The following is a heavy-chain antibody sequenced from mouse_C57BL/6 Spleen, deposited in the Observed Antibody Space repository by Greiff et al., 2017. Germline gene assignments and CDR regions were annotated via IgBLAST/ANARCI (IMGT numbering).Heavy chain of an antibody. Sequence: VQLQQSGAELMKPGASVKLSCKATGYTFTGYWIEWVKQRPGHGLEWIGEILPGRGSTNYNEKFKGKATFTADTSSNTAYMQLSNLTTEDSAIYYCARTTTVVGAYWGQGTLVTVSA. CDR2: ILPGRGST. J-gene: IGHJ3*01. CDR3: ARTTTVVGAY. CDR1: GYTFTGYW. V-gene: IGHV1-9*01. D-gene: IGHD1-1*01.